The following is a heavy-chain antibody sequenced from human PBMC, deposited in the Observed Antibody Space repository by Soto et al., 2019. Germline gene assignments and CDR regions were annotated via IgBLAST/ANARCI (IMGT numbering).Heavy chain of an antibody. D-gene: IGHD3-3*01. J-gene: IGHJ6*02. Sequence: PGGSLRLSCAASGFTFSSYAMSWVRQAPGKGLEWVSAISGSGGSTYYADSVKGRFTISRDNSKNTLYLQMNSLRAEDTAVYYCAARAGRYYFWSGQNSPKYYYYGMDVWGQGTTVTVSS. CDR2: ISGSGGST. V-gene: IGHV3-23*01. CDR1: GFTFSSYA. CDR3: AARAGRYYFWSGQNSPKYYYYGMDV.